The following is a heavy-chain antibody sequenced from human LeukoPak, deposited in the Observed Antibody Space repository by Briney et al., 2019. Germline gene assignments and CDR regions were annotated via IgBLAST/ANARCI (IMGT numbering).Heavy chain of an antibody. V-gene: IGHV3-64*01. CDR1: GFTFSSYA. CDR3: ARVVGATDI. J-gene: IGHJ3*02. Sequence: GGSLRLSCAASGFTFSSYAMHWVRQAPGKGLEYVSAISSNGGSTYYANSVKGRFTISRDNSKNTLYLQMGSLRAEDMAVYYCARVVGATDIWGQGTMVTVSS. D-gene: IGHD1-26*01. CDR2: ISSNGGST.